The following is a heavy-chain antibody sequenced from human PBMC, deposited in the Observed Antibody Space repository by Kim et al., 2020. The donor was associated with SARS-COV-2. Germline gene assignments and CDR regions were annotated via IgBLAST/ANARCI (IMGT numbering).Heavy chain of an antibody. CDR2: IDYIGNI. V-gene: IGHV4-39*01. D-gene: IGHD1-26*01. CDR1: GGSISLTNEY. CDR3: ARHNWSYSRRENWFDP. Sequence: SETLSLTCAVSGGSISLTNEYWGWVRQPPGKGLEWIGTIDYIGNIYYNPSLKSRVAISVDTSKNQFSLKLNSVTAADTAVYYCARHNWSYSRRENWFDPWGQRTLVTVSS. J-gene: IGHJ5*02.